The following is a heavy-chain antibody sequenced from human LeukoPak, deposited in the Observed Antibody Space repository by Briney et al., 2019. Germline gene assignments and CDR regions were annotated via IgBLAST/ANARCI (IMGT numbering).Heavy chain of an antibody. J-gene: IGHJ6*02. CDR1: GGSISSSSYY. V-gene: IGHV4-39*01. CDR2: IYYSGST. Sequence: PSETLSLTCTVSGGSISSSSYYWGWIRQPPGKGLEWVGSIYYSGSTYYNPSLKSRVTISVDTSKNQFSLKLSSVTAADTAVYYCARQVGYDYVWGSYRYTTYYYGMDVWGQGTTVTVSS. CDR3: ARQVGYDYVWGSYRYTTYYYGMDV. D-gene: IGHD3-16*02.